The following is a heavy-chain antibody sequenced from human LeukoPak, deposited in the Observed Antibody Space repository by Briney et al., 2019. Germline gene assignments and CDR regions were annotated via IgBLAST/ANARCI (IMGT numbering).Heavy chain of an antibody. CDR3: ARWIHATGGLDY. CDR2: TYYRSQWLQ. Sequence: SQTLSLTCDLSGDTFSRDNVGWDWVRQSRSRGLEWLGRTYYRSQWLQQYGVSVKGRVTINPDTSKNQLSLQLTSVTPDDTAIYYCARWIHATGGLDYWGQGTLVTVSS. D-gene: IGHD3-16*01. J-gene: IGHJ4*02. CDR1: GDTFSRDNVG. V-gene: IGHV6-1*01.